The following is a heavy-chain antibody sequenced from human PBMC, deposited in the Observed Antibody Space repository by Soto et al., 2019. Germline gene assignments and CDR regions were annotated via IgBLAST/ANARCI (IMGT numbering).Heavy chain of an antibody. CDR3: ARDMGSGPIYYFDY. CDR2: IIPIFGTA. J-gene: IGHJ4*02. Sequence: SVKVSCKASGGTFSSYAISWARHAPGQGLEWMGGIIPIFGTANYAQKFQGRVTITADESTSTAYMELSSLRSEDTAVYYCARDMGSGPIYYFDYWGQGTLVTVSS. CDR1: GGTFSSYA. D-gene: IGHD3-10*01. V-gene: IGHV1-69*13.